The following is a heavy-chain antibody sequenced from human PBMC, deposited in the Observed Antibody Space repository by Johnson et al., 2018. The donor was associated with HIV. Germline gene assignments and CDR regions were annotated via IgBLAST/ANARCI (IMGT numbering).Heavy chain of an antibody. CDR1: GFTFNIYT. D-gene: IGHD5-12*01. Sequence: VQLVESGGGLVQSGGSPRLSCAASGFTFNIYTMSWVRQAPGKGLEWVSALSGSGVTDYADSVKGRFIISRDNSKNTLYLQMNSLRAEDTAVYYCARASNSGYDQAFDIWGQGTMVTVSS. V-gene: IGHV3-23*04. J-gene: IGHJ3*02. CDR2: LSGSGVT. CDR3: ARASNSGYDQAFDI.